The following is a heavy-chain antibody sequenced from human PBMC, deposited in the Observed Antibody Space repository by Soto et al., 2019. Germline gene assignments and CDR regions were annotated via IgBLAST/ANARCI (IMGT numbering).Heavy chain of an antibody. CDR2: IYYSGST. CDR1: GGSISSYY. Sequence: QVQLQESGPGLVKPSETLSLTCTVSGGSISSYYWSWIRQPPGKGLEWIGYIYYSGSTNYNPSLKSRVTISVDTSNNQFSLKLSSVTAADTAVYYCARTVDTAMEGDAFDIWGQGTMVTVSS. D-gene: IGHD5-18*01. CDR3: ARTVDTAMEGDAFDI. V-gene: IGHV4-59*01. J-gene: IGHJ3*02.